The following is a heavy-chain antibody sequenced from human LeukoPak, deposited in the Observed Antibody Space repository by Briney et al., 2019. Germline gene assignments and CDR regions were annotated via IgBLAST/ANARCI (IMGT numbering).Heavy chain of an antibody. J-gene: IGHJ4*02. Sequence: ASVKVSCKASGFTFTSYGITWVRQAPGQGLEWMGWISAYNGNTQYAQNLQGRVTMTTDTSTNTAYMELRSPGSDDTAVYYCARDPLDYWATSSGSRRPAFDYWGQGTLVTVSS. D-gene: IGHD1-26*01. V-gene: IGHV1-18*01. CDR2: ISAYNGNT. CDR3: ARDPLDYWATSSGSRRPAFDY. CDR1: GFTFTSYG.